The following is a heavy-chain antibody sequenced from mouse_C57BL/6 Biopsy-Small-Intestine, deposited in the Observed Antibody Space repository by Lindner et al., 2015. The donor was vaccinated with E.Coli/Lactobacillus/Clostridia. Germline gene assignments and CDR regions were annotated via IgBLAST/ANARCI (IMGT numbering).Heavy chain of an antibody. J-gene: IGHJ1*03. CDR2: FHPYNDDT. CDR1: GYTFTTYP. CDR3: AGKDYGEGYFDV. Sequence: VQLQESGAELVKPGASVKMSCKASGYTFTTYPIEWMKQNHGKSLEWIGNFHPYNDDTKYNEKFKGKATLTVEKSSSTVYLELSRLTSDDSAVYYCAGKDYGEGYFDVWGTGTTVTVSS. V-gene: IGHV1-47*01. D-gene: IGHD1-1*01.